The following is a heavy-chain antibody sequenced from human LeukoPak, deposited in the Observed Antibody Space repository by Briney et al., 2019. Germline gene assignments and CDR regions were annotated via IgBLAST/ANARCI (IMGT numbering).Heavy chain of an antibody. CDR3: AKEELMTTANFDY. J-gene: IGHJ4*02. Sequence: GGSLRLSCAASGFTFSSYAMSWVRQAPGKGLEWVSAISGSGGSTYYADSVKGRFTISRDNSKNTLYLQMNSLRAEGTAVYHCAKEELMTTANFDYWGQGTLVTVSS. CDR1: GFTFSSYA. CDR2: ISGSGGST. V-gene: IGHV3-23*01. D-gene: IGHD4-4*01.